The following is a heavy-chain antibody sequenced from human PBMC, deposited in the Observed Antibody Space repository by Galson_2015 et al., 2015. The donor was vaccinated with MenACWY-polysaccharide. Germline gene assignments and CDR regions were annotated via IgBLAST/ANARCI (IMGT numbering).Heavy chain of an antibody. CDR3: AKESPWIVVVIAMIERYFDY. CDR2: ISYDGSNE. J-gene: IGHJ4*02. D-gene: IGHD2-21*01. Sequence: SLRLSCAASGFTFSSYGMHWVRQAPGKGLEWVAVISYDGSNEYYADSVKGRFTISRDNSKNTLYLQMNSLRAEDTAVYYCAKESPWIVVVIAMIERYFDYWGQGTLVTVSS. V-gene: IGHV3-30*18. CDR1: GFTFSSYG.